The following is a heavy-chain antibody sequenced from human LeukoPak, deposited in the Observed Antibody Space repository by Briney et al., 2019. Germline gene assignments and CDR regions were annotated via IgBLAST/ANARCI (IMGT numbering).Heavy chain of an antibody. CDR1: GFTFSSYS. D-gene: IGHD5-18*01. V-gene: IGHV3-21*01. J-gene: IGHJ4*02. Sequence: GGSLRLSCAASGFTFSSYSMNWVRQAPGKGLEWVSSISSSSSYIYYADSVKGGFTISRDNAKNSLYLQMNSLRAEDTAVYYCARDPSVRSYGGWGQGTLVTVSS. CDR2: ISSSSSYI. CDR3: ARDPSVRSYGG.